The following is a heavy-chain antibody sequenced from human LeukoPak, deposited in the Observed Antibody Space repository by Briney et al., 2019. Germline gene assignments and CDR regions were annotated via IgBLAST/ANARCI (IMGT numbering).Heavy chain of an antibody. CDR2: TYYRSKWYN. CDR3: ARGVDSSGYSSYYFDY. CDR1: GDSVSSNSAA. V-gene: IGHV6-1*01. D-gene: IGHD3-22*01. Sequence: SQTLSLTCAISGDSVSSNSAAWNWIRQSPSRGLEWLGRTYYRSKWYNDYAVSVKSRITINPDTSKNQFSLQLNSVTAADTAVYYCARGVDSSGYSSYYFDYWGQGTLVTVSS. J-gene: IGHJ4*02.